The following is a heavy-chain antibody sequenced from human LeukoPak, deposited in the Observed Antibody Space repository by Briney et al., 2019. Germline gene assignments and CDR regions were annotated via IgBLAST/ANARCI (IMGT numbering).Heavy chain of an antibody. D-gene: IGHD3-10*01. V-gene: IGHV4-61*02. Sequence: PSQTLSLTCTVSGGSISSGSYYWSWIWQPAGKGLEWIGRIYTSGSTNYNPSLKSRVTISVDTSKNQFSLKLSSVTAADTAVYYCARWDMVRGNFDYWGQGTLVTVSS. J-gene: IGHJ4*02. CDR1: GGSISSGSYY. CDR2: IYTSGST. CDR3: ARWDMVRGNFDY.